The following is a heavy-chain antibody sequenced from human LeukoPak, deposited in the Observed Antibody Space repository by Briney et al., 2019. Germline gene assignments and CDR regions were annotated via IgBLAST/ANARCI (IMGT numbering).Heavy chain of an antibody. Sequence: SETLSLTCTVSGGSISSYWWSWIRQPPGKGLEWIGYIYYSGNTNYNPSLNTRVTISVDTSKNQFSLNLRSVTAADTAVYYCAGLHFAAAEEFDPWGQGTLVTVSS. J-gene: IGHJ5*02. CDR2: IYYSGNT. CDR1: GGSISSYW. D-gene: IGHD6-13*01. CDR3: AGLHFAAAEEFDP. V-gene: IGHV4-59*08.